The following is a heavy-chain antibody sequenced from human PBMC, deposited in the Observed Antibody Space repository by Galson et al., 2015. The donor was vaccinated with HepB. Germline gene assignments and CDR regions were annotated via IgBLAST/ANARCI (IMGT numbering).Heavy chain of an antibody. J-gene: IGHJ4*02. CDR3: ARVYQKKYYDFWSGSKPDY. D-gene: IGHD3-3*01. V-gene: IGHV3-30-3*01. CDR1: GFTFSSYA. CDR2: ISYDGSNK. Sequence: SLRLSCAASGFTFSSYAMHWVRQAPGKGLEWVAVISYDGSNKYYADSVKGRFTISRDNSKNTLYLQMNSLRAEDTAVYYCARVYQKKYYDFWSGSKPDYWGQGTLVTVSS.